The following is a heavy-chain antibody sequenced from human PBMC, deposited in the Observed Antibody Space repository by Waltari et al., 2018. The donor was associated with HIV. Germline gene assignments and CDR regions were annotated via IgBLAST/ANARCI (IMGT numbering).Heavy chain of an antibody. V-gene: IGHV4-38-2*02. J-gene: IGHJ5*02. CDR2: IYHSGST. Sequence: QVQLQESGPGLVKPSETLSLTCAVSGYSISSGYYWGWIRQPPGKGLEWIGSIYHSGSTYYNPSLKSRVTISVDTSKNQFSLKLSSVTAADTAVYYCARDRGSGIAVAGMLDPWGQGTLVTVSS. CDR1: GYSISSGYY. D-gene: IGHD6-19*01. CDR3: ARDRGSGIAVAGMLDP.